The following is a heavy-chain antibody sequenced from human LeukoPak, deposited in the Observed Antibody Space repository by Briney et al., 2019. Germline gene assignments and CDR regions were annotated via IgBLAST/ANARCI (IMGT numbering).Heavy chain of an antibody. CDR1: GGSISSSSYY. CDR2: IYYSGST. CDR3: AREERGQAVNY. J-gene: IGHJ4*02. Sequence: SSETLSLTCTVSGGSISSSSYYWGWIRQPPGKGLEWIGSIYYSGSTYYNPSLKSRVTISVDTSKNQFSLKLSSVTAADTAVYYCAREERGQAVNYWGQGTLVTVSS. D-gene: IGHD6-19*01. V-gene: IGHV4-39*02.